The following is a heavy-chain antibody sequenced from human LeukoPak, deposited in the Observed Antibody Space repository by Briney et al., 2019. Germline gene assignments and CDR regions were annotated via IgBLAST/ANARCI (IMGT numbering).Heavy chain of an antibody. CDR2: IKEDGSEK. D-gene: IGHD5-18*01. V-gene: IGHV3-7*01. CDR3: ARYGSYGSYFDY. CDR1: GFTFSVYW. Sequence: PGGSLRLSCAASGFTFSVYWMSWVRQAPGRGLEWVANIKEDGSEKYYVDSVKGRFTIFRDNAKNSLYLQMNSLSAEDTAEYYCARYGSYGSYFDYWGQGTLVTVSS. J-gene: IGHJ4*02.